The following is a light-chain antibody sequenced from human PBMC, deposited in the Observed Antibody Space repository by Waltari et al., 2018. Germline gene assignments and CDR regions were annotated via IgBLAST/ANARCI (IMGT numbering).Light chain of an antibody. Sequence: QSVLTQPPSVSGNPGQRITLSCSGSSSNIGSPNVYWYQQVPGTAPRLIIYWNNRLPPGGPTLCSAPKSATSASLAISWLRSEDEADYYCAAWDDSKSWVFGGGTHLTVL. CDR2: WNN. CDR3: AAWDDSKSWV. J-gene: IGLJ3*02. CDR1: SSNIGSPN. V-gene: IGLV1-47*01.